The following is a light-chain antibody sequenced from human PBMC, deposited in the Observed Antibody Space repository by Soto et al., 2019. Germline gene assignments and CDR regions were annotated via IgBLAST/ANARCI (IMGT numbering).Light chain of an antibody. J-gene: IGKJ4*01. CDR2: WAS. Sequence: DIVMTQSPDSLAVSLGERASINCSSSQSVLYSSTNRNYLTWYQQKPGHPPKLLIYWASTRESGVPDRFSGSGSGTDFTLTISSLQTDDVAVYYCQQFYTTPLTFGGGTKVEIK. V-gene: IGKV4-1*01. CDR3: QQFYTTPLT. CDR1: QSVLYSSTNRNY.